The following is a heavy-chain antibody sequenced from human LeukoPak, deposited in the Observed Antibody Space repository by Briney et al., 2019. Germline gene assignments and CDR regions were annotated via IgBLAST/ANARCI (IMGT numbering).Heavy chain of an antibody. CDR2: ISGSGGSA. J-gene: IGHJ4*02. V-gene: IGHV3-23*01. Sequence: PGGSLRLSCAVSGITVSNYGMSWVRQAPGKWPEWVAGISGSGGSAHYADAVKGRFTISRDNSKNTLYLQMNSLRAEDTAVYYCAKVRDPLVAAAPGKYLDYWGQGTLVTVSS. CDR1: GITVSNYG. D-gene: IGHD6-13*01. CDR3: AKVRDPLVAAAPGKYLDY.